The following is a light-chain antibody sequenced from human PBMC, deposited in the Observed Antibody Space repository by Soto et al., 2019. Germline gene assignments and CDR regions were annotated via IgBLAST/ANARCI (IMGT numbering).Light chain of an antibody. CDR1: SSDVGGYNY. V-gene: IGLV2-14*03. J-gene: IGLJ1*01. CDR2: DVT. CDR3: SSYTTSNTRQIV. Sequence: QPVLTQPASVSGSPGQSITISCTGTSSDVGGYNYVSWYQHHPGKAHKLIIYDVTNRPSGVSNPFSGSKSGNTASLTISGLQPEDEADYYCSSYTTSNTRQIVFGTGTKVTVL.